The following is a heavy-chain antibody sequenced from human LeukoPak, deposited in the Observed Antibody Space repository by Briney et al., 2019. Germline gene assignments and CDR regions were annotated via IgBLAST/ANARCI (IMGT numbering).Heavy chain of an antibody. CDR3: ARDYSGYEKFDY. CDR2: ISAYNGNT. Sequence: ASVKVSCKASGYTFTSYGISWVRQASGQGLEWMGWISAYNGNTNYAQKLQGRVTMTTDTSTSTAYMELRSLRSDDTAVYYCARDYSGYEKFDYWGQGTLVTVSS. CDR1: GYTFTSYG. V-gene: IGHV1-18*01. J-gene: IGHJ4*02. D-gene: IGHD5-12*01.